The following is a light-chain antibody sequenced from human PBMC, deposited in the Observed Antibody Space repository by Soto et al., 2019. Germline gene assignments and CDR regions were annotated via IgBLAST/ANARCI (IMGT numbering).Light chain of an antibody. V-gene: IGLV2-14*03. CDR1: SSDVGGYNY. J-gene: IGLJ1*01. Sequence: QSVLTQPASMSGSPGQSITISCTGTSSDVGGYNYVSWYQHHPGKAPKLMIYDVSNRPSGVANRFSGSKSGNTASLTISGLQAEDEADYYCSSYTSSSTLVYVFGTGTKLTVL. CDR3: SSYTSSSTLVYV. CDR2: DVS.